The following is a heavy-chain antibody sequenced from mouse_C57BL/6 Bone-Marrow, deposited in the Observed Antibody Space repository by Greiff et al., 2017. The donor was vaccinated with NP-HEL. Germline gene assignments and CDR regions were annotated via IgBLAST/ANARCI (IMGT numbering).Heavy chain of an antibody. CDR3: ASLDTTVVAGDAMDY. Sequence: EVKLQQSGAELVKPGASVKLSCTASGFNIKDYYMHWVKQRTEQGLEWIGRIDPEDGETKYAPKFQGKATITADTSSNTAYLQLSSLTSEDTAVYYCASLDTTVVAGDAMDYWGQGTSVTVSS. V-gene: IGHV14-2*01. CDR1: GFNIKDYY. D-gene: IGHD1-1*01. J-gene: IGHJ4*01. CDR2: IDPEDGET.